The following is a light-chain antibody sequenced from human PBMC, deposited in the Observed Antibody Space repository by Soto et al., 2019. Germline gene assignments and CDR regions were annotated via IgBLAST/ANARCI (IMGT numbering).Light chain of an antibody. CDR3: AAWDDSLSVV. CDR1: NSNIGSNT. Sequence: QSVLTQPPSASGTPGQRVTISCSGSNSNIGSNTVNWYQQLPGTAPKLLIYSNNQRPSGVPDRFSGSKSGTSASLAISGLQSDEEADYSCAAWDDSLSVVFGGGTKLTVL. J-gene: IGLJ2*01. V-gene: IGLV1-44*01. CDR2: SNN.